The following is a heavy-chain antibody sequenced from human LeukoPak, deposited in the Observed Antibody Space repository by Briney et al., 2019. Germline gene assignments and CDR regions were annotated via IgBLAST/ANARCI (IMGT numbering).Heavy chain of an antibody. D-gene: IGHD2-8*01. J-gene: IGHJ4*02. CDR3: ARSPVLFPPDY. Sequence: PSQTLSLTCTVSGGSISSGSYYWSWIRQPAGKGLEWIGRIYTSGSTNYNPSLKSRVTISVDTSKNQFSLKLSSVTAADTAVYYCARSPVLFPPDYWGQGTLVTVSS. CDR2: IYTSGST. V-gene: IGHV4-61*02. CDR1: GGSISSGSYY.